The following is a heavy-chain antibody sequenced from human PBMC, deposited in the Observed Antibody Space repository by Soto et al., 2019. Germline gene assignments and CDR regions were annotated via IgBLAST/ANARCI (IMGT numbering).Heavy chain of an antibody. CDR1: GYTFTSYG. D-gene: IGHD3-22*01. CDR3: ARDWNCYDSSGYWDAFDI. Sequence: QVQLVQSGAEVKKPGASVKVSCKASGYTFTSYGISWVRQAPGQGLEWMGWISAYNGNTNYAQKLQGRVTMTTDTSTSTAYMELRSLRSDDTAVYYCARDWNCYDSSGYWDAFDIWGQGTMVTVSS. J-gene: IGHJ3*02. CDR2: ISAYNGNT. V-gene: IGHV1-18*01.